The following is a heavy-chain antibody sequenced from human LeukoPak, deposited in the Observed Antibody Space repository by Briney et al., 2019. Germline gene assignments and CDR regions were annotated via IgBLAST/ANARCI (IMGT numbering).Heavy chain of an antibody. CDR3: ARGSGSYYRSYYYYYGMDV. V-gene: IGHV1-18*01. CDR1: GGTFSSYA. J-gene: IGHJ6*02. D-gene: IGHD3-10*01. Sequence: ASVKVSCKASGGTFSSYAISWVRQAPGQGLEWMGWISAYNGNTNYAQKLQGRVTMTTDTSTSTAYMELRSLRSDDTAVYYCARGSGSYYRSYYYYYGMDVWGQGTTVTVSS. CDR2: ISAYNGNT.